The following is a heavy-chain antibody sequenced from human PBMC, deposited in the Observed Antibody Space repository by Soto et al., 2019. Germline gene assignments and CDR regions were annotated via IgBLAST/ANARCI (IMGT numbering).Heavy chain of an antibody. CDR3: ARGRGSGWYYYGMDV. Sequence: TGGYLRLSCASSVFTFTSYSMHWVRQAPGKGLEWGSSSSSSSSYIYYADSVNGRFTISRDNAKISLYLQMNSLRAEDTAVYYCARGRGSGWYYYGMDVWGQGATVPVSS. D-gene: IGHD3-10*01. J-gene: IGHJ6*02. V-gene: IGHV3-21*01. CDR2: SSSSSSYI. CDR1: VFTFTSYS.